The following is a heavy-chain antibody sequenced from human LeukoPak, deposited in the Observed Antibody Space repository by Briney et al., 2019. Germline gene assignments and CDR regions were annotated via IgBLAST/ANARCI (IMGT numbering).Heavy chain of an antibody. CDR2: INGDGTTS. CDR1: GFSFSSHW. V-gene: IGHV3-74*01. J-gene: IGHJ6*02. CDR3: ARSRENYYYYGMDV. D-gene: IGHD3-10*01. Sequence: PGGSLRLSCAASGFSFSSHWMHWVRQTPGKGLVWVARINGDGTTSSHADSVKGRFTISRDNAKNTLYLQMNSLRAEDTAVYYCARSRENYYYYGMDVWGQGTTVTVSS.